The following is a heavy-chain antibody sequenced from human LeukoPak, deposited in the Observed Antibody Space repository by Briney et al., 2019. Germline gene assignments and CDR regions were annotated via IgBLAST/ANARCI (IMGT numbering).Heavy chain of an antibody. V-gene: IGHV3-7*01. CDR1: GLTFSTNW. Sequence: GGSLRLSCGSCGLTFSTNWMSWVRQAPGKGLEWVASINQDGSRKLYVASVKGRFTNSRDNTKNSLYLQMNGLGAEDTAMYYCAKLLGSATTYDYWGQGTRVTVSS. CDR2: INQDGSRK. J-gene: IGHJ4*02. D-gene: IGHD5-24*01. CDR3: AKLLGSATTYDY.